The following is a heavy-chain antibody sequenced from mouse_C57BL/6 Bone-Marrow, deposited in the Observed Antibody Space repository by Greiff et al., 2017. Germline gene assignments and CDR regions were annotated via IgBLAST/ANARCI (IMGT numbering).Heavy chain of an antibody. CDR1: GFTFSDFY. D-gene: IGHD1-1*01. J-gene: IGHJ1*03. CDR3: ARDAGVYPFDV. V-gene: IGHV7-1*01. Sequence: EVQGVESGGGLVQSGRSLRLSCATSGFTFSDFYMEWVRQAPGKGLEWIAASRNKANDYTTEYSASVKGRFIVSRDTSQSILYLQMNALRAEDTAIYYCARDAGVYPFDVWGTGTTVTVSS. CDR2: SRNKANDYTT.